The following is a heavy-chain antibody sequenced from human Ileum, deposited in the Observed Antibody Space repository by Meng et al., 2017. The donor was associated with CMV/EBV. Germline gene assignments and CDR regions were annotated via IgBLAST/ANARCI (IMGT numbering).Heavy chain of an antibody. CDR1: GFTFNTYA. D-gene: IGHD2-8*01. J-gene: IGHJ4*02. CDR3: TGLPWGVYFFDY. CDR2: MYSGNRST. Sequence: GGSLRLSCAASGFTFNTYAMSWVRQAPGKGLEWISVMYSGNRSTYHADSVKGRFTISRDDSKNTLYLHMISLRAEDTAVYYCTGLPWGVYFFDYWGQGALVTVSS. V-gene: IGHV3-23*03.